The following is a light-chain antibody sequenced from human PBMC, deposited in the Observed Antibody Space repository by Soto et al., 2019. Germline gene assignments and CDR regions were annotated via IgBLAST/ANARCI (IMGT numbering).Light chain of an antibody. V-gene: IGKV1-33*01. CDR1: QSIANY. Sequence: DVQLTQSPSTLSASVGDRVAITCQASQSIANYLNWFQFRPGKAPQLLISDASHLEPGVPSRFSGERSGSDFTLIINNLQSEDFATYYCQQYEELPLTFGGGTRV. CDR2: DAS. J-gene: IGKJ4*01. CDR3: QQYEELPLT.